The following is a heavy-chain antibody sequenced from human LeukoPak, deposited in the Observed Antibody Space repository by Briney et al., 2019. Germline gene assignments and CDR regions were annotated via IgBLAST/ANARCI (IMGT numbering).Heavy chain of an antibody. CDR3: ARGGGLDV. D-gene: IGHD3-16*01. CDR1: GFTFSSYW. J-gene: IGHJ6*02. Sequence: GGSLRLSCAASGFTFSSYWMNWARQAPGKGLEWVASINHNGNVNYYVDSVKGRFTISRDNAKYSLYLQMSNLRAEDTAVYFCARGGGLDVWGQGVTVTVSS. V-gene: IGHV3-7*03. CDR2: INHNGNVN.